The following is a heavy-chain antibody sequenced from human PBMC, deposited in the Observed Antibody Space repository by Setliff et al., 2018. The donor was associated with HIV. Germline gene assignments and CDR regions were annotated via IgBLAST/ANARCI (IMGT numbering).Heavy chain of an antibody. CDR1: GYTLTGYY. V-gene: IGHV1-2*02. CDR2: INPNSGAT. D-gene: IGHD1-26*01. CDR3: ALASIVSTARWNH. Sequence: AASVKVSCKASGYTLTGYYMHWVRLAPGLGLEWMGWINPNSGATNYAQSFQGRVTMTRDTSISTAYMDLSSLTSDDTAVYYCALASIVSTARWNHWGRGTTVTVSS. J-gene: IGHJ6*02.